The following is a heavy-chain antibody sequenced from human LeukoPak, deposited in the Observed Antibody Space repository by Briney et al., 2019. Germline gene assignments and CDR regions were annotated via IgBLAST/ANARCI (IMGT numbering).Heavy chain of an antibody. CDR1: GYSFSSYW. V-gene: IGHV5-51*01. CDR3: ARQIPRKYYYGSGSIYYFDY. D-gene: IGHD3-10*01. J-gene: IGHJ4*02. Sequence: GESLKISCKGSGYSFSSYWIGWERQMPGKGLEWMGIIYHGDSDTRYSPSFQGQVTISADKSISTAYLQWSSLKASDTAMYYCARQIPRKYYYGSGSIYYFDYWGQGTLVTVSS. CDR2: IYHGDSDT.